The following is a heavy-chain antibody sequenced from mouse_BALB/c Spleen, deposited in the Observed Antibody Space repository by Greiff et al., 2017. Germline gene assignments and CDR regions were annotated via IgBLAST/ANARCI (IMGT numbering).Heavy chain of an antibody. CDR2: INPSTGYT. J-gene: IGHJ4*01. Sequence: QVQLQQSGAELAKPGASVKMSCKASGYTFTSYWMHWVKQRPGQGLEWIGYINPSTGYTEYNQKFKDKATLTADKSSSTAYMQLSSLTSEDSAVYHCARRGGSPDYAMDYWGQGTSVTVSS. V-gene: IGHV1-7*01. CDR3: ARRGGSPDYAMDY. CDR1: GYTFTSYW. D-gene: IGHD6-2*01.